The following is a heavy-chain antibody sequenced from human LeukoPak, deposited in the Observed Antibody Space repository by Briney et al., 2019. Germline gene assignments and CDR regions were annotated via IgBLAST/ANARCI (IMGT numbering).Heavy chain of an antibody. V-gene: IGHV3-7*03. CDR1: GFTFSSYS. CDR2: IKQDGSEK. J-gene: IGHJ4*02. D-gene: IGHD3-16*01. Sequence: GGSLRLSCAASGFTFSSYSMNWVRQAPGKGLEWVANIKQDGSEKYYVDSVKGRFTISRDNAKNSLYLQMNSLRAEDTAVYYCARSYYDYALDYWGQGTLVAVSS. CDR3: ARSYYDYALDY.